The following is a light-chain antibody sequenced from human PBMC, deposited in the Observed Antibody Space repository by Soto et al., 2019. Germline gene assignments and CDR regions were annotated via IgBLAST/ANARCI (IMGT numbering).Light chain of an antibody. J-gene: IGKJ1*01. CDR1: QSVSIN. Sequence: IVMTQSPATLSVSPGERATLSCRASQSVSINLAWYQQKFGQAPRLLIYGASTRATGIPARFSGSGSGTEFTLTISSLQSEDFAVYYCQQYNTWPRPFGQGTKVEIK. CDR3: QQYNTWPRP. CDR2: GAS. V-gene: IGKV3-15*01.